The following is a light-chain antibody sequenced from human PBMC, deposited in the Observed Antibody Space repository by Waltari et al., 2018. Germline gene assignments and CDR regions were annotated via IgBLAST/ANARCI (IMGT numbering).Light chain of an antibody. Sequence: QSALTQPASVSGSPGQSITISCTGTSSDVGGYNYVYWYQQHPGKAPKLMIYDVSNRPSGVSNRFSGSKSGNTASLTISGLQAEDEADYYCSSYTSSSTLDIGGGTKLTVL. J-gene: IGLJ2*01. V-gene: IGLV2-14*03. CDR1: SSDVGGYNY. CDR2: DVS. CDR3: SSYTSSSTLD.